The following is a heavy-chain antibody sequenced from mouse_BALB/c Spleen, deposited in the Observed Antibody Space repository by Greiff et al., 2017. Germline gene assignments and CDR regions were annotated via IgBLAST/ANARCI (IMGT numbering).Heavy chain of an antibody. D-gene: IGHD2-4*01. Sequence: DVQLVESGGDLVKPGGSLKLSCAASGFTFSSYGMSWVRQTPDKRLEWVATISSGGSYTYYPDSVKGRFTISRDNAKNTLYLQMSSLKSEDTAMYYCARLGDYPFAYWGQGTLVTVSA. V-gene: IGHV5-6*01. J-gene: IGHJ3*01. CDR2: ISSGGSYT. CDR1: GFTFSSYG. CDR3: ARLGDYPFAY.